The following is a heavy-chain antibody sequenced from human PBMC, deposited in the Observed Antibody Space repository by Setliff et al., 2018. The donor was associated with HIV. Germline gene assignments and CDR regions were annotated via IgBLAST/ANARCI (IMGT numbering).Heavy chain of an antibody. CDR2: IIPMFGTA. J-gene: IGHJ4*02. Sequence: GASVKVSCKASGGTFSSYAINWVRQAPGQGLEWMGGIIPMFGTAHYAQKFQGRVTITADGSTTTAYMELSSLRSEDTAVYYCARGVDGSANSGWGQGTLVTVSS. V-gene: IGHV1-69*13. CDR3: ARGVDGSANSG. D-gene: IGHD7-27*01. CDR1: GGTFSSYA.